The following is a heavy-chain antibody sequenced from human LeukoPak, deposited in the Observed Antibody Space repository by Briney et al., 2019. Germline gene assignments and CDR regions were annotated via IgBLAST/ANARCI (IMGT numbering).Heavy chain of an antibody. Sequence: GGSLRLSCAASGFTFSSYEMNWVRQAPGKGLEWVSGINWNGGSTGYADSVKGRFTISRDNAKNSLYLQMNSLRAVDTAVYYCARVRKDYYYYYMDVWGKGTTVTVSS. CDR1: GFTFSSYE. CDR2: INWNGGST. V-gene: IGHV3-20*04. J-gene: IGHJ6*03. CDR3: ARVRKDYYYYYMDV.